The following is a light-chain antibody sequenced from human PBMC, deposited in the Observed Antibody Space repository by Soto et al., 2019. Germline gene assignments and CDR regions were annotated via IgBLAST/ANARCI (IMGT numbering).Light chain of an antibody. CDR1: KLGDKY. V-gene: IGLV3-1*01. J-gene: IGLJ1*01. Sequence: SYELTQPPSVSVSPGQTASITCSGDKLGDKYACWYQQKPGQSPVLVIYQDSKWPSGIPERFSGSNSGNTATLTISGTQAMDEADYYCQAWDSSTAWVFGTGTKVTVL. CDR3: QAWDSSTAWV. CDR2: QDS.